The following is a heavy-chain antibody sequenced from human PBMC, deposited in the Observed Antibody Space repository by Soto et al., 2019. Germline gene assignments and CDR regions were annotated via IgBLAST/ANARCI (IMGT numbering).Heavy chain of an antibody. CDR2: IYHSGST. V-gene: IGHV4-4*02. CDR1: GCSISSSNW. Sequence: SETLSLTCAVSGCSISSSNWWSWVCQPPGKGLEWIGEIYHSGSTNYNPSLMGRVIISVDRSKNRFSLKLSSVTAADTAVYYCARHDWAKPFDYWGQGNLVTVSS. J-gene: IGHJ4*02. D-gene: IGHD3-9*01. CDR3: ARHDWAKPFDY.